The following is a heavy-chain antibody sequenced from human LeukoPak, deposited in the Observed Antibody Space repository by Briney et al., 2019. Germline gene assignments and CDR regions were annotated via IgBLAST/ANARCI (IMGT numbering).Heavy chain of an antibody. V-gene: IGHV4-34*01. D-gene: IGHD2-2*01. Sequence: SETLSLTCAVYGWSFNDYYWNWIRQPPGKGLEWIGEINARGDTNYNPSLKSRVTISVDTSKNQFSLRLTSMIAADTAIYYCATGQVPAARGYNWFAPWGQGTLVTVSS. CDR1: GWSFNDYY. CDR3: ATGQVPAARGYNWFAP. CDR2: INARGDT. J-gene: IGHJ5*02.